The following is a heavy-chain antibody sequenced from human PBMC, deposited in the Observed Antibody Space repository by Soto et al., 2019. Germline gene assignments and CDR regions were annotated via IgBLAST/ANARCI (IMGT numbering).Heavy chain of an antibody. CDR2: IDGDGRRT. CDR3: ASGALHNFDIDV. V-gene: IGHV3-74*01. J-gene: IGHJ6*03. D-gene: IGHD1-1*01. CDR1: GFTFSRDW. Sequence: EVQVVESGGGLVQPGGSLRLSCAASGFTFSRDWMHWVRQAPGQGLVWVSRIDGDGRRTNYADSVKGRVTISRDNAKNTLYLQMNSLRAEGTAVYYCASGALHNFDIDVWGKGTTVTVSS.